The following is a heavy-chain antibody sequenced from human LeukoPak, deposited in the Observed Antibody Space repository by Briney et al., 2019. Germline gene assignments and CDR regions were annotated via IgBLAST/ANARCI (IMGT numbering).Heavy chain of an antibody. CDR1: GYTFTSYY. D-gene: IGHD2-15*01. CDR3: ARDPYCSGGSCYWFDP. J-gene: IGHJ5*02. CDR2: INPSGGST. V-gene: IGHV1-46*01. Sequence: ASVKVSCKASGYTFTSYYMHWVRQAPGQGLEWMGIINPSGGSTSYAQKFQGRATMTRDTSTSTVYMELSSLRSEDTAVYYCARDPYCSGGSCYWFDPWGQGTLVTVSS.